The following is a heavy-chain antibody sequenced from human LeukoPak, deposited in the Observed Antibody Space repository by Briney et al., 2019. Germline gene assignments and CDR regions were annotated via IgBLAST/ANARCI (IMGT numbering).Heavy chain of an antibody. V-gene: IGHV4-39*07. J-gene: IGHJ5*02. CDR1: GGSISSSNYY. CDR3: ARGVIAATPRGLRNWFDP. D-gene: IGHD6-13*01. CDR2: IYYSGNT. Sequence: NPSEALSLTCAVSGGSISSSNYYWGWIRQPPGQGLEWIGSIYYSGNTYYNPSLKSRVTISVDTSKNQFSLKLSSVTAADTAVYYCARGVIAATPRGLRNWFDPWGQGTLVTVSS.